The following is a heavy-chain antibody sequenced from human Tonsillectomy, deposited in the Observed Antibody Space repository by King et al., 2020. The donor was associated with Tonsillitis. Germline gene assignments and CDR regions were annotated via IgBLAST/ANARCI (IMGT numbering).Heavy chain of an antibody. CDR3: ARGRWLFEWGYFDL. CDR2: IYSGGST. V-gene: IGHV3-53*04. Sequence: EVQLVESGGGLVQPGGSLRLSCAASGFTVSSNYMSWVRQAPGKGLEWVSVIYSGGSTYYADSVKGRFTISRHNSKNTLYLQMNSLRAEDAAVYYCARGRWLFEWGYFDLWGRGTLVTVSS. D-gene: IGHD5-12*01. J-gene: IGHJ2*01. CDR1: GFTVSSNY.